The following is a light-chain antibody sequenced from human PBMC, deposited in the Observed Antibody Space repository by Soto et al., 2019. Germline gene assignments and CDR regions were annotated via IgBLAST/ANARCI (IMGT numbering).Light chain of an antibody. V-gene: IGKV1-39*01. Sequence: DILMTQSPSSLSASVGDRVTITCRASQSLSSRLTWYQQKPGEAPKLLIYETSNLQSGVPSRFSGSGSDTDFTLTINSLQSEDFATYYCQQSFSPPYTFGQGTKLDIK. CDR3: QQSFSPPYT. CDR2: ETS. CDR1: QSLSSR. J-gene: IGKJ2*01.